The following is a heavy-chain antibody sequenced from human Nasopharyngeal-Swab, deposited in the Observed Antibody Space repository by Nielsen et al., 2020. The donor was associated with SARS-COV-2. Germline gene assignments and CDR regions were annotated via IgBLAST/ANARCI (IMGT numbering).Heavy chain of an antibody. CDR3: AGNMVRGVIFVRGFDP. Sequence: GGSLSLSCAASGFPFSSYAMSWVRQAPGKGLEWVAAISGSGGSTYYAAPVKGRFTISRDNSKNTLYLQMNSLRAEDPAVYYCAGNMVRGVIFVRGFDPWGQETLVTVSS. V-gene: IGHV3-23*01. CDR2: ISGSGGST. J-gene: IGHJ5*02. CDR1: GFPFSSYA. D-gene: IGHD3-10*01.